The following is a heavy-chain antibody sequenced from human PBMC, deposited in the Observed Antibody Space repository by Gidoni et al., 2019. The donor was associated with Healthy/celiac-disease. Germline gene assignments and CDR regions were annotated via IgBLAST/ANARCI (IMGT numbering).Heavy chain of an antibody. CDR3: ARAILYYDFWSGYYPNWFDP. CDR1: GGSFSGYY. D-gene: IGHD3-3*01. Sequence: QVQLQQWGAGLLKPSETLSLTCAVYGGSFSGYYWSWIRQPPGKGLEWIGEINHSGSTNYNPSLKSRVTISVDTSKNQFSLKLSSVTAADTAVYYCARAILYYDFWSGYYPNWFDPWGQGTLVTVSS. CDR2: INHSGST. V-gene: IGHV4-34*01. J-gene: IGHJ5*02.